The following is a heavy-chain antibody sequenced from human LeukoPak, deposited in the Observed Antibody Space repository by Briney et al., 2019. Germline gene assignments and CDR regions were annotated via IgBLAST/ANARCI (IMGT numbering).Heavy chain of an antibody. D-gene: IGHD3-22*01. CDR2: ISSSSSYI. Sequence: GGSLRLSCAASGFTFSSYSMNWVRQAPGKGLEWVSSISSSSSYIYYADSVKGRFTISRDNAKNSLYLQMNSLRAEGTAVYYCARDYYYDSSGYYPFDYWGQGTLVTVSS. CDR1: GFTFSSYS. J-gene: IGHJ4*02. CDR3: ARDYYYDSSGYYPFDY. V-gene: IGHV3-21*01.